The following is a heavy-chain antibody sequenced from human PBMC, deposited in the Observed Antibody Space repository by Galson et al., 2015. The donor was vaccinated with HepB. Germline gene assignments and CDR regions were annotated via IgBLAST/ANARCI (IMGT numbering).Heavy chain of an antibody. V-gene: IGHV1-2*02. CDR2: INPNSGGT. D-gene: IGHD3-22*01. J-gene: IGHJ3*02. Sequence: SVTVSCKASGYTFTGYYMHWVRQAPGQGLEWMGWINPNSGGTNYAQKFQGRVTMTRDTSISTAYMELSRLRSDDTAVYYCARTPYYYDSMGAFDIWGQGTMVTVSS. CDR1: GYTFTGYY. CDR3: ARTPYYYDSMGAFDI.